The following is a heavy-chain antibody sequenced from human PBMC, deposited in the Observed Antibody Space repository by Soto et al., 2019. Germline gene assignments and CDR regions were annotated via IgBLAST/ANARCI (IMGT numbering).Heavy chain of an antibody. Sequence: GGSLRLSCAASGFTFSSYWMHWVRQAPGKGLVWVSRINSDGSSTSYADSVKGRFTISRDNAKNTLYLQMNSLRAEDTAVYYCEVFMILDAFDIWGQGTMVTVSS. J-gene: IGHJ3*02. CDR1: GFTFSSYW. V-gene: IGHV3-74*01. CDR3: EVFMILDAFDI. CDR2: INSDGSST. D-gene: IGHD3-16*01.